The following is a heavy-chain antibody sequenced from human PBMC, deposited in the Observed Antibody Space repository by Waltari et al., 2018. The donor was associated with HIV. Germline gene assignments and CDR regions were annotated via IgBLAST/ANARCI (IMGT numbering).Heavy chain of an antibody. J-gene: IGHJ4*02. CDR1: GYNFATFD. V-gene: IGHV1-8*01. CDR2: MSINSGNA. Sequence: QAQLVQSGAEVRKPGASVKVSCKASGYNFATFDINWVRRAPGQGLAWMGWMSINSGNAGYGQRFKGRVTLTRDTSIDTAYMELHSLTPQDTAVYYCVTSRPGAVFGDFWGQGTPVMVSS. CDR3: VTSRPGAVFGDF. D-gene: IGHD3-3*01.